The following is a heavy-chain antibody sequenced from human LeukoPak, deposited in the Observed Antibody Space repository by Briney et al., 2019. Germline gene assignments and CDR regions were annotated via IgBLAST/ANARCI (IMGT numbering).Heavy chain of an antibody. V-gene: IGHV4-59*11. CDR3: ARDFQMAVVRDWGYHYYYYMDV. D-gene: IGHD5-24*01. Sequence: SETLSRTCTVSGGSISSHYWSWIRQPPGKGLEWIGYIYYSGSTNYNPSLKSRVTISVDTSKNQFSLKLSSVTAADTAVYYCARDFQMAVVRDWGYHYYYYMDVWGKGTTVTVSS. J-gene: IGHJ6*03. CDR1: GGSISSHY. CDR2: IYYSGST.